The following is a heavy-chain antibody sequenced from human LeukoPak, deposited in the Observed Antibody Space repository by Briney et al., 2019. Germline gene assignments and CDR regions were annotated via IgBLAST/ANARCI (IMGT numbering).Heavy chain of an antibody. CDR1: GYSFTIYG. V-gene: IGHV1-18*01. CDR2: ISGHNGDT. Sequence: GASVTVSCTASGYSFTIYGISWVRQAPGQGLEWMGWISGHNGDTKYAQKFQGRVTMTTDTSTTTAYMELRSLRSDDTAVYYCARDICGGTSCLVYYFDYWGQGTLVTVSS. D-gene: IGHD2-2*01. CDR3: ARDICGGTSCLVYYFDY. J-gene: IGHJ4*02.